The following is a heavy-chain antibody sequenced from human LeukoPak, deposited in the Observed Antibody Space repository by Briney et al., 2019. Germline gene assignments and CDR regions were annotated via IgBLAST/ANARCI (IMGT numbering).Heavy chain of an antibody. Sequence: PGGSLRLSCAASGFTFSSYWMHWVRQAPGKGLVWVSRINSDGSSTDYADSVKGRFTISRDNAKNTLYLQMNSLRAEDTAVYYCVSRYYDDRLRAPDYWGQGTLVTVSS. CDR3: VSRYYDDRLRAPDY. V-gene: IGHV3-74*01. CDR2: INSDGSST. D-gene: IGHD4-17*01. CDR1: GFTFSSYW. J-gene: IGHJ4*02.